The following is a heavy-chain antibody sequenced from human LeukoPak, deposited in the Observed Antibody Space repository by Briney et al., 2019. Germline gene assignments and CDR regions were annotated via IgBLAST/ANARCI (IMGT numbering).Heavy chain of an antibody. Sequence: GGSLRLSCAASGFTFSSYSMNWVRQAPGKGLEWVSSISSSSSYIYYADSVKGRFTISRDNAKNSLYLQMNSLRAEDTAVYYCARVGYSGYDLEYWGQGTLVTVSS. J-gene: IGHJ4*02. CDR3: ARVGYSGYDLEY. D-gene: IGHD5-12*01. V-gene: IGHV3-21*01. CDR1: GFTFSSYS. CDR2: ISSSSSYI.